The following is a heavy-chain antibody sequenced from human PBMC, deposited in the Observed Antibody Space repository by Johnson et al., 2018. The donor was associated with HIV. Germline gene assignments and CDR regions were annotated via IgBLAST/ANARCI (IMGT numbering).Heavy chain of an antibody. J-gene: IGHJ3*02. Sequence: QVQLVESGGGVVQPGRSLRLSCAASGFTFSSYGMHWVRQAPGKGLEWVAVISYDGSNKYYADSVKGRFTISRDNSKNTLYLQMNSLRAEDTAVYYCASGYYESSGYYPDAFDIWGQGTMVTVSS. CDR3: ASGYYESSGYYPDAFDI. D-gene: IGHD3-22*01. V-gene: IGHV3-30*03. CDR1: GFTFSSYG. CDR2: ISYDGSNK.